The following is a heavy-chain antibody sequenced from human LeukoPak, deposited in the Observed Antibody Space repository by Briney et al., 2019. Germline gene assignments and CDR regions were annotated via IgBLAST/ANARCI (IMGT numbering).Heavy chain of an antibody. J-gene: IGHJ6*04. Sequence: PGGSLRLSCAASGFTFSSYWMQWVRQAPGKGLVWVSHISSDGSGTSYADSVKGRFTISRDNAKNSLYLQMNSLRAEDTAVYYCAELGITMIGGVWGKGTTVTISS. V-gene: IGHV3-74*01. CDR1: GFTFSSYW. D-gene: IGHD3-10*02. CDR2: ISSDGSGT. CDR3: AELGITMIGGV.